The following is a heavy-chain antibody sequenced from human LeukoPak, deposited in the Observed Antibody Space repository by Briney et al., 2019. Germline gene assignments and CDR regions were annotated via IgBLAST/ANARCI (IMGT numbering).Heavy chain of an antibody. D-gene: IGHD3-10*01. CDR2: IYYSGST. CDR3: ARGGYYGSGGEYYFDY. CDR1: GGSISSGGYY. Sequence: SQTLSLTCTVSGGSISSGGYYWSWIRQHPGKGLEWIGYIYYSGSTYYNPSLKSRVTISVDTSKNQFSLKLSSVTDADTAVYYCARGGYYGSGGEYYFDYWGQGTLVTVSS. J-gene: IGHJ4*02. V-gene: IGHV4-31*03.